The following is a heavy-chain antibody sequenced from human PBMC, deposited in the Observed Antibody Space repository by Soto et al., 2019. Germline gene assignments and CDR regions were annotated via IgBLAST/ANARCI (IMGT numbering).Heavy chain of an antibody. CDR2: IKQDGSEK. CDR1: GFTFSSYW. D-gene: IGHD3-22*01. Sequence: EVQLVESGGGLVQPGGSLRLSCAASGFTFSSYWMSWVRQAPGKGLEWVANIKQDGSEKYYVDSVKGRFTISRDNAKNSLYLQRNSLGAEDTAVYYCARTYYYDSSGYYYNFYWGQGTLVTVSS. J-gene: IGHJ4*02. V-gene: IGHV3-7*01. CDR3: ARTYYYDSSGYYYNFY.